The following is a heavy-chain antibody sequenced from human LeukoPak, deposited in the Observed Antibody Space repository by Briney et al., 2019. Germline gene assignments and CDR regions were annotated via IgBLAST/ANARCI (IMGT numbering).Heavy chain of an antibody. V-gene: IGHV4-34*01. D-gene: IGHD3-3*01. CDR3: ARLTPYYDFWSGYYHDAFDI. CDR2: INHSGIT. J-gene: IGHJ3*02. CDR1: GGSFSGYY. Sequence: SETLSLTCAFSGGSFSGYYWSWSRHPPGKGLEWSGQINHSGITNYNPSLKSRVTISLDTSKDQFSLKLSSVTAADTAVYYCARLTPYYDFWSGYYHDAFDIWGQGTMVTVSS.